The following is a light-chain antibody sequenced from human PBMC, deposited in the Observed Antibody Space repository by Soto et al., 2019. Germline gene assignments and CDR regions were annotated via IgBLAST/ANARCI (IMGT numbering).Light chain of an antibody. CDR1: QSISNY. CDR3: QQSYSTLYT. V-gene: IGKV1-39*01. J-gene: IGKJ2*01. CDR2: AAS. Sequence: DIQMTQSPSSLSASVGDRVTITCRASQSISNYLNWYQQKPGKAPKLLIYAASTLQSGVPSRFSGSGSGTDFTLTSSRLQPEDFATYYCQQSYSTLYTFGQGTKLEIK.